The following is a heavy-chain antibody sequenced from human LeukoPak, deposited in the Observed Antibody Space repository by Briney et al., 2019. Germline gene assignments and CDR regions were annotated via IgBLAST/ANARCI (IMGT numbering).Heavy chain of an antibody. CDR2: ISYDGSNK. V-gene: IGHV3-30*04. CDR1: GFTFSSYA. D-gene: IGHD1-20*01. Sequence: PGRSLRLSCAASGFTFSSYAMHWVRQAPGKGLGWGAVISYDGSNKYYADSVKGRFSISRDNSKNTLYLQMTSLRAEDTAVYYCARDLGPSGITGTNWFDPWGQGTLVTVSS. CDR3: ARDLGPSGITGTNWFDP. J-gene: IGHJ5*02.